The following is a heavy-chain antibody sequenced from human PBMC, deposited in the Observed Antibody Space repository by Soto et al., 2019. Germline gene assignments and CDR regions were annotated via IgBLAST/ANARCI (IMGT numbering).Heavy chain of an antibody. CDR2: FDPEDGET. CDR3: ATEIVAATDYYYYMDV. D-gene: IGHD2-15*01. J-gene: IGHJ6*03. CDR1: GYTLTELS. Sequence: ASVKVSCKVSGYTLTELSMHWVRRAPGKGLEWMGGFDPEDGETIYAQKFQGRVTMTEDTSTDTAYMELSSLRSEDTAVYYCATEIVAATDYYYYMDVWGKGTTVTVSS. V-gene: IGHV1-24*01.